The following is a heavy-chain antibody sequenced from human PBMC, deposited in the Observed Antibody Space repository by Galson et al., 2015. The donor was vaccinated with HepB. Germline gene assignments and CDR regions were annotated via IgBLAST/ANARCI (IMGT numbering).Heavy chain of an antibody. CDR2: ISAFNGNT. V-gene: IGHV1-18*01. CDR1: GYTFTYA. Sequence: ASGYTFTYAISWVRQAPGQGLEWMGWISAFNGNTNYAQKFQGRVTMTTDTSTSTAYMELRSLRSDDTAMYYCARVGYSSGWADYWGQGTLVTVSS. J-gene: IGHJ4*02. CDR3: ARVGYSSGWADY. D-gene: IGHD6-19*01.